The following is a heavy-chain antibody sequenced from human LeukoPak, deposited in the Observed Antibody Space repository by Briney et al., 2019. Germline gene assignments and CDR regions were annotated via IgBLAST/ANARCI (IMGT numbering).Heavy chain of an antibody. J-gene: IGHJ4*02. CDR3: ARDIAMAGDDY. D-gene: IGHD6-19*01. CDR2: IKHDGSDK. V-gene: IGHV3-7*04. Sequence: GGSLRLSCAASGFTFSSYWMSWVRQAPGKGLEWVANIKHDGSDKNYVDSVKGRFTIPRDNAKNSVYLQMNSLRAEDTAVYYCARDIAMAGDDYWGQGTLVTVSS. CDR1: GFTFSSYW.